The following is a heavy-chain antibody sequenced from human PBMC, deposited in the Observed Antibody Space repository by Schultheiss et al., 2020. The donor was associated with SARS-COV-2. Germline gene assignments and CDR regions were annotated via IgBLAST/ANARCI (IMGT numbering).Heavy chain of an antibody. CDR3: ARGRIVLMVYTRPFDP. V-gene: IGHV4-34*01. J-gene: IGHJ5*02. CDR1: GGFFSGYY. D-gene: IGHD2-8*01. Sequence: SETLSLTCAVYGGFFSGYYWSWIRQPPGKGLEWIGEINHSGSTNYNPSLKSRVTISVDTSKNQFSLKLSSVTAADTAVYYCARGRIVLMVYTRPFDPWGQGTLVTVSS. CDR2: INHSGST.